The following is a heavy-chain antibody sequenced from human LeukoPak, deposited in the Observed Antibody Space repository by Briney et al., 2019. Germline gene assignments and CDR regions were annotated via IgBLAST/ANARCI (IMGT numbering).Heavy chain of an antibody. V-gene: IGHV3-74*01. CDR2: INNDGSGT. Sequence: GGSLRLSCAASGSTFGNYWMHWVRQVPGKGLVWISHINNDGSGTTYADSVKGRFTIYRDNAKNTLYLQMNTLRAEDTALYYCTGHSINYGFHIWGQGTMVTVSS. J-gene: IGHJ3*02. CDR1: GSTFGNYW. CDR3: TGHSINYGFHI. D-gene: IGHD3-10*01.